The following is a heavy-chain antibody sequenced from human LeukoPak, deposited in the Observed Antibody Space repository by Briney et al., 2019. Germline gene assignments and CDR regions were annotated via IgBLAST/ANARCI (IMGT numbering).Heavy chain of an antibody. J-gene: IGHJ6*03. CDR1: GGSISSYY. CDR3: ARSRQWHYYYMDV. V-gene: IGHV4-4*07. CDR2: IHTTGRT. Sequence: SETLSLTCTVSGGSISSYYWSWIRLPAGKGLEWIGRIHTTGRTKYNPSLKSRVTMSVDTSKNQFSLKLNSVTAADTAVYYCARSRQWHYYYMDVWGKGTTVTVSS. D-gene: IGHD6-19*01.